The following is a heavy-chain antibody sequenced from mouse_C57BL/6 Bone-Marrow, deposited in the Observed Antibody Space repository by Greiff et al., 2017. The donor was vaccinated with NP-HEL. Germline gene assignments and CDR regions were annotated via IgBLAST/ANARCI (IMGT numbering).Heavy chain of an antibody. CDR2: IWSGGST. J-gene: IGHJ1*03. CDR3: ARGAELGRYFDV. Sequence: QVQLKESGPGLVQPSQSLSITCTVSGFSLTSYGVHWVRQSPGKGLEWLGVIWSGGSTDYNAAFISRLSISKDNSKSQVFFKMNSLQADDTAIYYCARGAELGRYFDVWGTGTTVTVSS. D-gene: IGHD4-1*01. V-gene: IGHV2-2*01. CDR1: GFSLTSYG.